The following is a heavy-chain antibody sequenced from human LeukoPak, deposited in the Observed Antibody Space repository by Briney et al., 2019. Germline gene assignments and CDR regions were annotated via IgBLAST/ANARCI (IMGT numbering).Heavy chain of an antibody. CDR2: INPNSGGT. CDR1: GYTSTGYY. V-gene: IGHV1-2*02. D-gene: IGHD3-22*01. CDR3: TSVYYDSSGYID. J-gene: IGHJ4*02. Sequence: ASVKVTCKASGYTSTGYYMHWVRQAPGQGLEWMGWINPNSGGTNYAQKFQGRVTMTRDTSISTAYMELSRLRSDDTAVYYCTSVYYDSSGYIDWGQGTLVTVSS.